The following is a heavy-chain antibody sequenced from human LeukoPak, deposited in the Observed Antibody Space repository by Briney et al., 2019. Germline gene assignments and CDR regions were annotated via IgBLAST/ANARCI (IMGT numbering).Heavy chain of an antibody. CDR3: AAVSYLAFDI. J-gene: IGHJ3*02. V-gene: IGHV3-33*01. CDR2: IWFDGDDE. Sequence: GGSLRLSCAASGFDFNNYIMHWVRQAPGKGLEWVAIIWFDGDDEKYSDSVKGRFTISRDNSKNTLYLQVTSLRVEDTAVYYCAAVSYLAFDIWGQGTMVTVSS. CDR1: GFDFNNYI. D-gene: IGHD2-21*01.